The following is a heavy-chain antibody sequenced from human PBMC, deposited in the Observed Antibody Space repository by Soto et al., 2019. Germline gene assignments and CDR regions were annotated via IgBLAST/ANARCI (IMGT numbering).Heavy chain of an antibody. J-gene: IGHJ6*03. D-gene: IGHD2-2*01. CDR2: ISSSSSYI. CDR3: ARDFPAYRTSTSAKGEETYYYYYYMDV. Sequence: GGSLRLSCAASGFTFSSYSMNWVRQAPGKGLEWVSSISSSSSYIYYADSVKGRFTISRDNAKNSLYLQMNSLRAEDTAVYYCARDFPAYRTSTSAKGEETYYYYYYMDVWGKGTTVTVSS. CDR1: GFTFSSYS. V-gene: IGHV3-21*01.